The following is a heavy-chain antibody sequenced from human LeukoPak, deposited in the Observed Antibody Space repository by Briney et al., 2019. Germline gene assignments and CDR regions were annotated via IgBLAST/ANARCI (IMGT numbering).Heavy chain of an antibody. CDR2: ISGSGGST. CDR3: AKDMNIVVVRWYFDL. D-gene: IGHD2-2*01. Sequence: PGGFLRLSCAASGFTFSSYAMSWVRQAPGKGLEWVSAISGSGGSTYYADSVKGRFTISRDNSKNTLYLQMNSLRAEDTAVYYCAKDMNIVVVRWYFDLWGRGTLVTVSS. CDR1: GFTFSSYA. V-gene: IGHV3-23*01. J-gene: IGHJ2*01.